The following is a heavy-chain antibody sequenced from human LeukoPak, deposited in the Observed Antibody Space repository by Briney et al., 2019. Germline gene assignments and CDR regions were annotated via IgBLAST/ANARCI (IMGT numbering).Heavy chain of an antibody. J-gene: IGHJ4*02. CDR3: ATSYNWNPWLGDY. CDR1: GYSFTSYW. Sequence: VESLKISCKGSGYSFTSYWIGWVRQMPGKDLEWMGIIYPGDSDTRYSPSFQGQVTISADKSISTAYLQWSSLKASDTAMYYCATSYNWNPWLGDYWGQGTLVTVSS. D-gene: IGHD1-20*01. CDR2: IYPGDSDT. V-gene: IGHV5-51*01.